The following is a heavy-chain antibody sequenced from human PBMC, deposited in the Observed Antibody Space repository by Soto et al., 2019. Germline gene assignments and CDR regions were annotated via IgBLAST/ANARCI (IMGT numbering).Heavy chain of an antibody. CDR3: AKDRAEWGSYDY. CDR1: GFTFSSYA. V-gene: IGHV3-23*01. Sequence: GGSLRLSCAASGFTFSSYAMSWVRQAPGKGLKWVSTISGSGGSTYYAESVKGRFTISRDNSKNTLYLQMNSLRAEDTAVYYCAKDRAEWGSYDYWGQGVLVTVSS. CDR2: ISGSGGST. D-gene: IGHD7-27*01. J-gene: IGHJ4*02.